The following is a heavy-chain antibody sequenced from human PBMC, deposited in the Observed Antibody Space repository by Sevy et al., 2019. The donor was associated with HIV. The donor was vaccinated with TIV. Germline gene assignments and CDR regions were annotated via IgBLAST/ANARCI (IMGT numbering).Heavy chain of an antibody. D-gene: IGHD3-16*01. V-gene: IGHV4-59*01. J-gene: IGHJ6*02. CDR1: GGSISPYY. CDR2: MYYSGSI. Sequence: SETLSLTCTVSGGSISPYYCNWIWQPPGKGLEWIGYMYYSGSIKYNPSFKSRVTISADTSKNQFSVKLTSVTAADTAVYYCARGGGLTDYGMDVWGQGTTVTVSS. CDR3: ARGGGLTDYGMDV.